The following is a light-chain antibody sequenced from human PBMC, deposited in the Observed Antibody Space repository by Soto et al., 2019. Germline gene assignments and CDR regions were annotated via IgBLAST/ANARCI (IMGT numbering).Light chain of an antibody. CDR3: GTWDSSLSVGV. CDR2: ENN. Sequence: QSVLTQPPSVSAAPGQKVTISCSGSSSKIGHNYVSWYQQLPGTAPKLLIYENNKRPSGIPDRFSGSKSGTSATLGITGLQTGDEADYYCGTWDSSLSVGVFGGGTKLTVL. CDR1: SSKIGHNY. V-gene: IGLV1-51*02. J-gene: IGLJ3*02.